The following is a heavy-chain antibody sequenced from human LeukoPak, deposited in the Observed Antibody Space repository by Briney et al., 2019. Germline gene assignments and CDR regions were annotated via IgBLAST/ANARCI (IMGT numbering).Heavy chain of an antibody. J-gene: IGHJ4*02. CDR3: ARAPSYYYDSSGYYL. CDR2: ISSSSSYI. CDR1: GFTFSSYS. D-gene: IGHD3-22*01. V-gene: IGHV3-21*01. Sequence: GGSLRLSCAASGFTFSSYSMNWVRQAPGKGLEWVSSISSSSSYINYADSVKGRFTISRDNAKNSLYLQMNSLRAEDTAVYYCARAPSYYYDSSGYYLWGQGTLVTVSS.